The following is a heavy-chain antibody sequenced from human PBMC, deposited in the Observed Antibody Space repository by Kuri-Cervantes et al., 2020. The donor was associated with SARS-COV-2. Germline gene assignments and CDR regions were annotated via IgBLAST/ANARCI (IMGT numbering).Heavy chain of an antibody. J-gene: IGHJ3*01. D-gene: IGHD1-26*01. CDR1: GFTLSSYA. Sequence: GGSLRLSCAASGFTLSSYAMSWVRQAPGKGLEWVSAISGSGGSTYYADSVKGRFTISGDISKNTLYLQMNSLRAEDTAVYYCAIGDAILGTDAFDVWGQGTMVTVSS. CDR3: AIGDAILGTDAFDV. CDR2: ISGSGGST. V-gene: IGHV3-23*01.